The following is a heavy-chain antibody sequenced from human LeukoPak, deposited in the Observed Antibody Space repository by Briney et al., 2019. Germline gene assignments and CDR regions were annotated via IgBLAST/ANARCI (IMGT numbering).Heavy chain of an antibody. V-gene: IGHV5-51*01. Sequence: GESLKSSCKGSGYSFTDYWIGWVRRMPGKGVEGIGIIYPGDCHTRYGPSVQGQGTIAAGKSISTAYLQWRSLQASDPAMYYCARHNGKARHSSWYENAMDVWGQGTTVTVSS. D-gene: IGHD6-13*01. CDR1: GYSFTDYW. J-gene: IGHJ6*02. CDR2: IYPGDCHT. CDR3: ARHNGKARHSSWYENAMDV.